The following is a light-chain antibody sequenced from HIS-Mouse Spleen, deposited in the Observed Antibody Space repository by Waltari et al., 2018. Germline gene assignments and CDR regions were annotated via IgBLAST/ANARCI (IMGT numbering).Light chain of an antibody. CDR2: EVS. J-gene: IGLJ3*02. V-gene: IGLV2-14*01. CDR1: SRDVGGCNY. CDR3: SSYTSSSTWV. Sequence: QSALTQPASGAGSPGQSITISCTGTSRDVGGCNYVSGYQQHPGKAPKLMIYEVSNRPSGVSTRFSGSKSGNPASLPISGLQAEDEADYYCSSYTSSSTWVFGGGTKLTVL.